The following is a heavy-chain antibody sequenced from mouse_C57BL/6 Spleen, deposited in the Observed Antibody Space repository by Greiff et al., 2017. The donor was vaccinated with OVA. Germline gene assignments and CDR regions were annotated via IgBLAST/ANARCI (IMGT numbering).Heavy chain of an antibody. CDR3: ATYYSNYDWYFDV. CDR2: IDPSDSYT. D-gene: IGHD2-5*01. V-gene: IGHV1-59*01. Sequence: VQLQQPGAELVRPGTSVKLSFKASGYTFTSYWMHWVKQRPGQGLEWIGVIDPSDSYTNYNQKFKGKATLTVDTSSSTAYMQLSSLTSEDSAVYYCATYYSNYDWYFDVWGTGTTVTVSS. CDR1: GYTFTSYW. J-gene: IGHJ1*03.